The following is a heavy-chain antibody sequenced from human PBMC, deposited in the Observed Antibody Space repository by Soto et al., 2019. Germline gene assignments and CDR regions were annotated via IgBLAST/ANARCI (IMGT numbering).Heavy chain of an antibody. Sequence: ASVKVSCKASGYTFTSYYMHWVRQAPGQGLEWMGIINPSGGSTSYAQKFQGRVTMARDTSTSTVYMELGSLRSEDTAVYYCARGPPHIVVVTATRFDPWGQGTLVTVSS. CDR2: INPSGGST. CDR1: GYTFTSYY. J-gene: IGHJ5*02. CDR3: ARGPPHIVVVTATRFDP. V-gene: IGHV1-46*01. D-gene: IGHD2-21*02.